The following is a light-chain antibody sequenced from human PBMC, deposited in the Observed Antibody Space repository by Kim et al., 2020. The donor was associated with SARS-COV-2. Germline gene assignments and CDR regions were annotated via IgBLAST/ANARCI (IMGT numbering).Light chain of an antibody. CDR2: GAS. CDR3: QQYNYWPPMYS. V-gene: IGKV3-15*01. Sequence: PGERVTLSCGASQSVSSNLAWYQQNPGQAPRLLIYGASTRATGIPARFSGRGSGAEFTLTISSLQSEDFAVYYCQQYNYWPPMYSFGQGTKLEI. J-gene: IGKJ2*03. CDR1: QSVSSN.